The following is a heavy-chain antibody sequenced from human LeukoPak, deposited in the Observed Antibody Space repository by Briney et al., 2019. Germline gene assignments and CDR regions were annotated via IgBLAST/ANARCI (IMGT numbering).Heavy chain of an antibody. CDR3: AREDCSTTGCYIRGGSYYSGMDV. V-gene: IGHV1-69*04. J-gene: IGHJ6*02. CDR1: GGTFSSYA. CDR2: IIPILGIA. Sequence: ASVKVSCKASGGTFSSYAISWVRQAPGQGLEWMGRIIPILGIANYAQKFQGRVTITADKSTSTAYMELRSLRYDDTAVYYCAREDCSTTGCYIRGGSYYSGMDVWGQGTTVIVSS. D-gene: IGHD2-2*02.